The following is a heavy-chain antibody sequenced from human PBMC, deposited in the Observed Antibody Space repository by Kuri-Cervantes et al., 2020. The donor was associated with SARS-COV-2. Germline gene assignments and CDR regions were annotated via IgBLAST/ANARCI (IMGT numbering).Heavy chain of an antibody. CDR2: IWYDGSNK. CDR3: AKLRGDFGPDAFDI. J-gene: IGHJ3*02. Sequence: GGSLRLSCTASGFTFSSYGMHWVRQAPGKGLEWVAVIWYDGSNKYYADSVKGRFTISRDNSKNTLYLQMNSLRAEDTAVHYCAKLRGDFGPDAFDIWGQGTMVTVSS. D-gene: IGHD4-17*01. CDR1: GFTFSSYG. V-gene: IGHV3-33*06.